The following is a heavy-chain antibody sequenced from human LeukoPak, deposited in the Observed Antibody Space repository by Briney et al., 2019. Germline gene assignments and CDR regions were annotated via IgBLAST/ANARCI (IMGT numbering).Heavy chain of an antibody. CDR2: ISSSGSTI. CDR3: AREVVYDSSGYYSGDAFDI. J-gene: IGHJ3*02. CDR1: GFTFSDYY. D-gene: IGHD3-22*01. Sequence: PGGSLRLSCAASGFTFSDYYMSWIRQAPGKGLEWVSYISSSGSTIYYADSVKGRFTISRNNAKNSLYLQMNSLRAEDTAVYYCAREVVYDSSGYYSGDAFDIWGQGTMVTVSS. V-gene: IGHV3-11*01.